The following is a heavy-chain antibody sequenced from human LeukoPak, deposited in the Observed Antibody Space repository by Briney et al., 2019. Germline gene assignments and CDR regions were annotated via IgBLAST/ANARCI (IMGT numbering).Heavy chain of an antibody. J-gene: IGHJ4*02. CDR2: INPNSGGT. CDR3: ARATLPRSDDYTFDY. Sequence: ASVKVSCKASGYTFTGHYIHWVRQAPAQGLEWMGWINPNSGGTNYAQKFQGRVTMTRDTSISTAYMDLSSLISDDTAVYYCARATLPRSDDYTFDYWGQGTLVTVSS. CDR1: GYTFTGHY. D-gene: IGHD5-24*01. V-gene: IGHV1-2*02.